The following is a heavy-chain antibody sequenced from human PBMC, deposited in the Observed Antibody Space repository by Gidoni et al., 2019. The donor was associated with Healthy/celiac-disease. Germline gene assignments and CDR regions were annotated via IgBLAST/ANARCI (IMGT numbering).Heavy chain of an antibody. CDR3: ARDFSRVPAAEYYFDY. CDR1: GYTFTGYY. D-gene: IGHD2-2*01. CDR2: INPNSGGT. Sequence: QVQLVQSGAEVKKPGASVKVSCKASGYTFTGYYMHWLRQAPGQGLEWMGWINPNSGGTNYAQKFQGRVTMTRDTSISTAYMELSRLRSDDTAVYYCARDFSRVPAAEYYFDYWGQGTLVTVSS. J-gene: IGHJ4*02. V-gene: IGHV1-2*02.